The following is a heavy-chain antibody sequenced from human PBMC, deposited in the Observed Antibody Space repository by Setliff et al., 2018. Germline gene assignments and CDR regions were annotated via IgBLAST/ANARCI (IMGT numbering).Heavy chain of an antibody. D-gene: IGHD6-13*01. CDR3: ARERSSSWPTKYYFDY. Sequence: AASVKVSCKASGFTFTSSAVQWVRQARGQRLEWIGWIVVGSGNTNYAQKFQERVTITRDMSTSTAYMELSSLRSEDTAVYYCARERSSSWPTKYYFDYWGQGTLVTVSS. CDR2: IVVGSGNT. J-gene: IGHJ4*02. V-gene: IGHV1-58*01. CDR1: GFTFTSSA.